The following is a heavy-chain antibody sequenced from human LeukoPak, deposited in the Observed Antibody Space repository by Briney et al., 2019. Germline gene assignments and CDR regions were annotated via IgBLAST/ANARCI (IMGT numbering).Heavy chain of an antibody. Sequence: SETLSLTCTVSGGSISSYYWSWIRQPPGKGLEWIGYISYSGSIDYNPSLKSRVTISVDTSKNQFSLKLSSVTAADTAVYYCARDRGGTITYYYGMDVWGQGTTVTVSS. CDR2: ISYSGSI. CDR1: GGSISSYY. V-gene: IGHV4-59*01. D-gene: IGHD3-10*01. CDR3: ARDRGGTITYYYGMDV. J-gene: IGHJ6*02.